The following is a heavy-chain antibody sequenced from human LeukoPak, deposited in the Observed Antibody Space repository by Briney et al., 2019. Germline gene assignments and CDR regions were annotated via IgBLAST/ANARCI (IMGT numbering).Heavy chain of an antibody. J-gene: IGHJ6*02. CDR3: AREGNVVVVAAIYYYYGMDV. D-gene: IGHD2-15*01. Sequence: ASVKVSCKASGYTFTSYYMHWVRQAPGQGLEWMGIINPSGGSTSYAQKFQGRFTMTRDTSTSTVYMELSSLRSEDTAVYHCAREGNVVVVAAIYYYYGMDVWGQGTTVTVSS. CDR1: GYTFTSYY. V-gene: IGHV1-46*01. CDR2: INPSGGST.